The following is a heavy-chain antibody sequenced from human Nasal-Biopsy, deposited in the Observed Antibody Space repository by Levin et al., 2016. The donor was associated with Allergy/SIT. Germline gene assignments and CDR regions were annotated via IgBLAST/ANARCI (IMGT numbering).Heavy chain of an antibody. V-gene: IGHV3-15*01. J-gene: IGHJ3*02. CDR3: TSFDQFGGFHT. Sequence: GESLKISCAASGFTFTNAWMSWVRQAPGKGLEWVGRIKSKSDGGTTDYAAPVKGRFTISRDDSRNMVFLQMDSLKSEDSAVYYCTSFDQFGGFHTWGQGTLVTVSS. CDR1: GFTFTNAW. CDR2: IKSKSDGGTT. D-gene: IGHD2-15*01.